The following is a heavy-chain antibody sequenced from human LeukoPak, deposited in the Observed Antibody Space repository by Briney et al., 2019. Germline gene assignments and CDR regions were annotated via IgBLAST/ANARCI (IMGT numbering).Heavy chain of an antibody. CDR1: GGSFTNYY. Sequence: SETLSLTCAVYGGSFTNYYWVWIRHVPRKGLEWLGESNDSGNANRNPSLKSRLTISMDMSKTQFSLKLSSVTAADTAIYYCARHGGDYCSGGRCPYYNYHMDVWGKGTTVTVSS. J-gene: IGHJ6*03. CDR3: ARHGGDYCSGGRCPYYNYHMDV. D-gene: IGHD2-15*01. V-gene: IGHV4-34*01. CDR2: SNDSGNA.